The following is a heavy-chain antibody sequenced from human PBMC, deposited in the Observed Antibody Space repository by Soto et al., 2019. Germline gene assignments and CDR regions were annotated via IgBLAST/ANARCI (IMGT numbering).Heavy chain of an antibody. V-gene: IGHV4-59*01. CDR3: ARKGGRLYSSSWYPN. CDR1: GGSISSYY. Sequence: SETLSLTCTVSGGSISSYYWSWIRQPPGKGLEWIGYIYYSATTNYNPSLKSRVTISVDTSKNQFSLKLTSVTAADTAVYYCARKGGRLYSSSWYPNWGQGTLVTVSS. D-gene: IGHD6-13*01. CDR2: IYYSATT. J-gene: IGHJ4*02.